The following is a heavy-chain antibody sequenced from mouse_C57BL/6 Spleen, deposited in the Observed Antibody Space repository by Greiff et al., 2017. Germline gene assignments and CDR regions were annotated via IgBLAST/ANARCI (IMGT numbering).Heavy chain of an antibody. J-gene: IGHJ2*01. CDR1: GFSFTSYG. CDR3: ARFCDGGFDY. Sequence: VKLMESGPGLVQPSPSLSITCTASGFSFTSYGVHWVRQSPGQGLEWLGVIWSGGSTDYNAAFISRLSISKDNSKSQVFFKMNSLQADDTAIYYCARFCDGGFDYWGQGTTLTVSS. V-gene: IGHV2-2*01. CDR2: IWSGGST.